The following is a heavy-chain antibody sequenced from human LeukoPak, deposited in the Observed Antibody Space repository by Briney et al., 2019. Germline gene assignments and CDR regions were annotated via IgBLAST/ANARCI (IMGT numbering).Heavy chain of an antibody. CDR1: GFTFSSFF. D-gene: IGHD5-18*01. J-gene: IGHJ4*02. CDR3: AREPTSMGSDY. Sequence: GGSLRLSCAASGFTFSSFFMNWVRQAPGKGLEWVSSLSSSSSYIYYADSVKGRFTISRDNARNSLYLQMNSLRADDAAVYYCAREPTSMGSDYWGQGTLVTVSS. V-gene: IGHV3-21*01. CDR2: LSSSSSYI.